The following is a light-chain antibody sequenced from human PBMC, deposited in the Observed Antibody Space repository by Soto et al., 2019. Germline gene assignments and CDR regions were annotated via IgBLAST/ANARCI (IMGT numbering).Light chain of an antibody. CDR1: MRDVGAYNL. CDR3: RAYTARSTLV. V-gene: IGLV2-14*01. CDR2: EVR. J-gene: IGLJ3*02. Sequence: QSALTQPASLSGSAGQSITISCSGTMRDVGAYNLVSWYQQHPGTAPKLIIYEVRNRPSGISSRFSGSRSGNTASLTISGLQPEDEGDYYCRAYTARSTLVFGGGTKLTVL.